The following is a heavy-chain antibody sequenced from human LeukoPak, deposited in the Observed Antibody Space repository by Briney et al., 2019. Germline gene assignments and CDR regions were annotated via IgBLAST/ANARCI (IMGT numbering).Heavy chain of an antibody. D-gene: IGHD2-15*01. CDR1: GGTFSSYT. J-gene: IGHJ5*02. CDR2: IIPILGIA. CDR3: ASFAYCSGGSCYARAFDP. Sequence: SVKVSCKASGGTFSSYTISWVRQAPGQGLEWMGRIIPILGIANYAQKFQGRVTITADKSTSTAYMELSSLRSEDTAVYYCASFAYCSGGSCYARAFDPWGQGTLVTVSS. V-gene: IGHV1-69*02.